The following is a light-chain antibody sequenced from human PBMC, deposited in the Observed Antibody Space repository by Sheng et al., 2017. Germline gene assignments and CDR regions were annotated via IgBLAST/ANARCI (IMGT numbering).Light chain of an antibody. V-gene: IGKV3-20*01. CDR3: QQYGSSPPT. CDR1: QSVSSY. J-gene: IGKJ1*01. Sequence: EIVLTQSPATLSLSPGERATLSCRASQSVSSYLAWYQQKPGQAPRLLIYGASTRATGIPDRLSGSGSGTDFTLTISRLEPEDSAVYYCQQYGSSPPTFGQGTKVAIE. CDR2: GAS.